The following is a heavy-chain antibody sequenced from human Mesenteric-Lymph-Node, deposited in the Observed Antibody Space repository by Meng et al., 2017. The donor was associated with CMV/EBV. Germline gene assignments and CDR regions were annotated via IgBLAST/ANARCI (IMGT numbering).Heavy chain of an antibody. Sequence: SETLSLTCTVSGGSISSSSYYWGWIRQPPGKGLEWIGSIYYSGSTYYNPSLKSRVTISVDTSKNQFSLKLSSVTAADTAVYYCARYCSSTSCYQGAFDIWGQGTMVTVS. D-gene: IGHD2-2*01. CDR1: GGSISSSSYY. CDR3: ARYCSSTSCYQGAFDI. V-gene: IGHV4-39*07. J-gene: IGHJ3*02. CDR2: IYYSGST.